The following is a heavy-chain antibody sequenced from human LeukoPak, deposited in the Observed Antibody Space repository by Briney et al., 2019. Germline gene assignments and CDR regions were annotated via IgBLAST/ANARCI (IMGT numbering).Heavy chain of an antibody. J-gene: IGHJ4*02. CDR3: ARAGGDIVATNSEALDY. D-gene: IGHD5-12*01. CDR1: GGSFSGYY. V-gene: IGHV4-34*01. Sequence: RSSETLSLTCAVYGGSFSGYYWSWIRQPPGKGLEWNGEINHSGSTNYNPSLKSRVTISVDTSKNQFSLKLSSVTAADTAVYYCARAGGDIVATNSEALDYWGQGTLVTVSS. CDR2: INHSGST.